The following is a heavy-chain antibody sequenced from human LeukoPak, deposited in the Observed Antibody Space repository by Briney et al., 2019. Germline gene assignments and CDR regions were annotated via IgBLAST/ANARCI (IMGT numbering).Heavy chain of an antibody. CDR1: GYTFTSYD. V-gene: IGHV1-8*01. D-gene: IGHD3-10*01. CDR3: ASTYYFGSGSSPNWFDP. J-gene: IGHJ5*02. CDR2: MNPNSGNT. Sequence: ASVRVSCKASGYTFTSYDIAWVRQATGQGLEWMGWMNPNSGNTGYAQSFQGRVTMTRNTSISTAYMELSSLKSEDTAVYYCASTYYFGSGSSPNWFDPWGQGTLVTISS.